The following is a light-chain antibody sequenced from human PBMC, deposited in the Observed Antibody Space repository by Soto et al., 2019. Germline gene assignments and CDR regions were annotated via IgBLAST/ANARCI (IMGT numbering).Light chain of an antibody. V-gene: IGKV3-20*01. J-gene: IGKJ1*01. CDR3: QQYGSSPRT. Sequence: ETLMTQSPATLSVSLGERATLSCRASQSVSSSYLAWYQQKPGQAPRLLIYGASSRATGIPDRFSGSGSGTDFTLTISRLEPEDFAVYYCQQYGSSPRTFGQGTKVDIK. CDR1: QSVSSSY. CDR2: GAS.